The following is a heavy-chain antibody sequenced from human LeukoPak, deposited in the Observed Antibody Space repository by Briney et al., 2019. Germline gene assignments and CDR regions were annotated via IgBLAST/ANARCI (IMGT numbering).Heavy chain of an antibody. CDR2: IDSGGSGGST. CDR3: ASDRDSSTWSYY. V-gene: IGHV3-53*01. Sequence: QPGGSLRLSCAASGLSVSAYYMSWVRQAPGKGLEWVSGIDSGGSGGSTYYADSVKGRFTISRDNSKNTLFLQMNSLRAEDTAVYYCASDRDSSTWSYYWGQGTLVTVSS. CDR1: GLSVSAYY. J-gene: IGHJ4*02. D-gene: IGHD6-13*01.